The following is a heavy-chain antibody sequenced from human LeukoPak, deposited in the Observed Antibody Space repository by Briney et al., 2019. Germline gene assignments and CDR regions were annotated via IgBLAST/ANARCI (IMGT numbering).Heavy chain of an antibody. V-gene: IGHV3-53*01. CDR2: IYRGGST. CDR3: ARGGYSGYDRDAFDI. Sequence: GGSLRLSCAASGFTVSSNYMNWVRQAPGKGLEWVSVIYRGGSTYYADSVKGRFTISRDTSKNTVYLQMNSLRAEDTAVYYCARGGYSGYDRDAFDIWGQGTMVTVSS. J-gene: IGHJ3*02. CDR1: GFTVSSNY. D-gene: IGHD5-12*01.